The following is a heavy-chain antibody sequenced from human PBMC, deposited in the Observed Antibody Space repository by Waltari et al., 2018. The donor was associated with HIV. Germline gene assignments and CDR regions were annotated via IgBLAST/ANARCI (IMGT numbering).Heavy chain of an antibody. CDR3: ARDYYDSSGSSYGMDV. D-gene: IGHD3-22*01. CDR2: IYYSGST. J-gene: IGHJ6*02. V-gene: IGHV4-59*01. Sequence: QVQLQESGPGLVKPSESLSLTCTVSGGTISSYYWSWLRPPPGKGLEWSGYIYYSGSTNYNPSLKSRVTISVDTSKNQFSLKLSSVTAADTAVYYCARDYYDSSGSSYGMDVWGQGTTVTVSS. CDR1: GGTISSYY.